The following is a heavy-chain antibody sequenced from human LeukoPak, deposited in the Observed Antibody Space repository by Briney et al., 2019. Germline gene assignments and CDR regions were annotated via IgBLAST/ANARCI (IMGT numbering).Heavy chain of an antibody. Sequence: GGSLRLSCAASGFTFSDYYMSWIRQAPGKGLEWVSYISSSGNTIYYADSVKGRFTISRDNAKNSLYLQMNSLRAEGTAVYYCARDAAAAGPYYYYGMDVWGQGTTVTVSS. CDR1: GFTFSDYY. V-gene: IGHV3-11*01. CDR3: ARDAAAAGPYYYYGMDV. D-gene: IGHD6-13*01. J-gene: IGHJ6*02. CDR2: ISSSGNTI.